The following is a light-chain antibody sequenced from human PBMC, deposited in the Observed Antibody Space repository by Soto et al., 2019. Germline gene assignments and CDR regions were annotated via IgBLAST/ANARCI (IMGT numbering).Light chain of an antibody. CDR2: EGS. V-gene: IGLV2-23*01. Sequence: QSALTQPASVSGSPGQSITISCTGTSSDVGSYNLVSWYQQHPGKAPKLMIYEGSKRPSGVSNRFSGSKSGNTASLTISGPQGGDGADYYRCPLEGSSPHWGFGGGTNPPVL. CDR1: SSDVGSYNL. J-gene: IGLJ3*02. CDR3: CPLEGSSPHWG.